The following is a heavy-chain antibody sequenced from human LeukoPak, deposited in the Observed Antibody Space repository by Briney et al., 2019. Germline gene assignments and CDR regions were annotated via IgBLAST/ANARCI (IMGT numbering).Heavy chain of an antibody. CDR3: AKDTYSGSYNYMDV. D-gene: IGHD1-26*01. Sequence: PGGSLRLSCAASGFTFYDYAMHWVRQAPGKGLEWVSLISGDGGGTYYADSVKGRFTISRDNSKNSLYLQMNSLRTDDTAFYYCAKDTYSGSYNYMDVWGKGTTVTVSS. V-gene: IGHV3-43*02. CDR2: ISGDGGGT. CDR1: GFTFYDYA. J-gene: IGHJ6*03.